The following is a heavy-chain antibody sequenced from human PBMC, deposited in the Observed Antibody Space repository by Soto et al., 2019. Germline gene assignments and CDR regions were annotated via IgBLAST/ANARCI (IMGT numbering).Heavy chain of an antibody. CDR2: IIPILGIA. V-gene: IGHV1-69*02. Sequence: SVKVSCKASGGTFSSYTISWVRQAPGQGLEWMGRIIPILGIANYAQKFQGRVTITADKSTSTAYMELSSLRSEDTAVYYCARGCCSGGSCYYANWFDPWGQGTLVTVSS. J-gene: IGHJ5*02. D-gene: IGHD2-15*01. CDR3: ARGCCSGGSCYYANWFDP. CDR1: GGTFSSYT.